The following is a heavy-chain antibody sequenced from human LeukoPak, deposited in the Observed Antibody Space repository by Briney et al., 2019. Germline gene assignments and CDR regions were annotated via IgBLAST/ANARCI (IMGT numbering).Heavy chain of an antibody. CDR2: INHSGST. CDR3: ARHGDEISGWYLNLFDY. CDR1: GGSFSGYY. V-gene: IGHV4-34*01. J-gene: IGHJ4*02. Sequence: PSETLSLTCAVYGGSFSGYYWSWIRQPPRKGLEWIGEINHSGSTNYDPSLKSRVTISVDTSKSQFSLKLSSVTAADTAVYYCARHGDEISGWYLNLFDYWGQGTLVTVSS. D-gene: IGHD6-19*01.